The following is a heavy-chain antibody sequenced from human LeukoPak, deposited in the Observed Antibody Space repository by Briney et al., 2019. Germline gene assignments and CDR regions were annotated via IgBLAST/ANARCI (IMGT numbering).Heavy chain of an antibody. CDR3: AKDGGYSSYHY. Sequence: GRSLRLSCAASGFAFSSYGMHWVRQAPGKGLEWVAVISYDGSNKYYADSVKGRFTISRGNSKNTLYLQMNSLRAEDTAVYYCAKDGGYSSYHYWGQGTLVTVSS. CDR1: GFAFSSYG. CDR2: ISYDGSNK. J-gene: IGHJ4*02. D-gene: IGHD6-19*01. V-gene: IGHV3-30*18.